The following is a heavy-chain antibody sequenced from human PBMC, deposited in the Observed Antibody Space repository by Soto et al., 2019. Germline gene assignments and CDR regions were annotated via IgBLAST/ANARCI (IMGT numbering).Heavy chain of an antibody. D-gene: IGHD3-22*01. CDR1: GVTFSNYA. CDR3: ARAPSGYDSKGYFDY. J-gene: IGHJ4*02. V-gene: IGHV1-69*01. CDR2: IIPMFDTA. Sequence: QVQLVQSGAEVKKPGSSVRVSCTASGVTFSNYAFSWVRQAPGQGLEWMGEIIPMFDTANYPQKFKGRVTITADGSTSTAYMELSSLRFDDTAVYYCARAPSGYDSKGYFDYWGQGTLVTVSS.